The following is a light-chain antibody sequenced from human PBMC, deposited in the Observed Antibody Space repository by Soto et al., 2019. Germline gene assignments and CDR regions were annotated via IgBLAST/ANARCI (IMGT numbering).Light chain of an antibody. CDR2: DTS. V-gene: IGKV3D-20*01. CDR1: RRLSGGA. J-gene: IGKJ1*01. Sequence: VLTQSPTTLSLSPGERATLYSGASRRLSGGALARYQPNHALGPRIIVSDTSSRATRIPDRFSGSGSGTDFTLTISRLDPEDFAVYHCQQYGSSPSFGQGTKVDIK. CDR3: QQYGSSPS.